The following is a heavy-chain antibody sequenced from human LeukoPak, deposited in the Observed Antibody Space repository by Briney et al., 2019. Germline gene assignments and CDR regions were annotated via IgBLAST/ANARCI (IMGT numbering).Heavy chain of an antibody. D-gene: IGHD6-19*01. V-gene: IGHV3-30-3*01. CDR3: ARAPVRGAVAGVVY. Sequence: GRTLTLSCAASGFTFNDYAMPWVRHAPAQGPDCEAVVTYDGNNKCYADSVMGRFTVSRDKSRNTVTLQMNSLRGEDTTVYYCARAPVRGAVAGVVYWGQGTLVTVSS. CDR2: VTYDGNNK. CDR1: GFTFNDYA. J-gene: IGHJ4*02.